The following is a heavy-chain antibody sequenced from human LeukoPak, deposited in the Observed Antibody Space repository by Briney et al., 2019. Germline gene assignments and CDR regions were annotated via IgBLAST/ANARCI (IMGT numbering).Heavy chain of an antibody. J-gene: IGHJ4*02. CDR1: GGTFSSYA. V-gene: IGHV1-69*05. D-gene: IGHD6-19*01. CDR3: ARSGDSSGWDFDY. Sequence: SVKVSCKASGGTFSSYAIGWVRQAPGQGLEWMGGIIPIFGTANYAQKFQGRVTITTDESTCTAYMELSSLRSEDTAVYYCARSGDSSGWDFDYWGQGTLVTVSS. CDR2: IIPIFGTA.